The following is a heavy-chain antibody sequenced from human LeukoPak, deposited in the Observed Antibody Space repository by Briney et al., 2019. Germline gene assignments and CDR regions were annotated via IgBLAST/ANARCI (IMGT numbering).Heavy chain of an antibody. CDR3: ARGTVVRMTVAGTLPRPNYYMDV. CDR1: GGSISIISSSTYY. V-gene: IGHV4-39*07. J-gene: IGHJ6*03. CDR2: INHSGNT. D-gene: IGHD6-19*01. Sequence: SETLSLTCTVSGGSISIISSSTYYWGWIRQPPGKGLEWIGDINHSGNTNYNPSLKNRGTISEDTSNNQFSLKLSSVTAADTAVYYCARGTVVRMTVAGTLPRPNYYMDVWGEGTTVTVSS.